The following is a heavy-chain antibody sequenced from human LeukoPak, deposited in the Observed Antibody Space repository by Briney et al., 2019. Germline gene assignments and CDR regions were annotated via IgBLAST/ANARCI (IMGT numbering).Heavy chain of an antibody. Sequence: GGSLRLSCAASGFTCSSYAMSWVRQAPGKGLEWVSAISGSGGSTYYADSVKGRFTISRDNSKNTLYLQMNSLRAEDTAVYYCARGSPGLLVSSDYWGQGTLVTVSS. CDR1: GFTCSSYA. CDR2: ISGSGGST. V-gene: IGHV3-23*01. J-gene: IGHJ4*02. D-gene: IGHD3-22*01. CDR3: ARGSPGLLVSSDY.